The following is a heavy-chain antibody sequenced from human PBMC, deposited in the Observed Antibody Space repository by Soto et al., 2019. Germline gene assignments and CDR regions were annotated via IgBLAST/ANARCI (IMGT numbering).Heavy chain of an antibody. V-gene: IGHV3-74*01. CDR3: ARDLRSVMAGY. D-gene: IGHD2-21*01. J-gene: IGHJ4*02. Sequence: EAQMVESGGGLVQPGGSLRLSCVASGLTFSRYWMYWVRQAPGERLVWISRISSDGTSISYADSMKGRFTISRDSAKSSLYLQMNSLRAEDTAVYYCARDLRSVMAGYWGQGTLVTVSS. CDR2: ISSDGTSI. CDR1: GLTFSRYW.